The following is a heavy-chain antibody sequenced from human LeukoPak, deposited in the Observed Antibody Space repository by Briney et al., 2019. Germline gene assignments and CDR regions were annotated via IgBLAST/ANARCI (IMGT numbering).Heavy chain of an antibody. D-gene: IGHD3-9*01. CDR3: ARDPLGTISNY. CDR2: ISSSSSYI. CDR1: GFTFSSYS. J-gene: IGHJ4*02. V-gene: IGHV3-21*01. Sequence: RRSLRLSCAASGFTFSSYSMNWVRQAPGKGLEWVSSISSSSSYIYYADSVKGRFTISRDNAKNSLYLQMNSLRAEDTAVYYCARDPLGTISNYCGQGTLVTVSS.